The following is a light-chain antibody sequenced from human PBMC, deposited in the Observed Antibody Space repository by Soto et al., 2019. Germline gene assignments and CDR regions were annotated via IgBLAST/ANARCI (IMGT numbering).Light chain of an antibody. V-gene: IGKV3-11*01. CDR1: QSVSSY. CDR2: DAS. Sequence: EIVLTQTLATLSLSPGERATLSCRASQSVSSYLAWYQQKPGQAPRLLIYDASHRAAGIPARFSGSGFGTDFTLTISSLEPEDAAVYYCQQRSNWPPITFGQGTRLEI. J-gene: IGKJ5*01. CDR3: QQRSNWPPIT.